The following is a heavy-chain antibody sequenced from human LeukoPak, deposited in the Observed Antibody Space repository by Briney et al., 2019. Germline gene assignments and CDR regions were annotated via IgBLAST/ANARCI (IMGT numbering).Heavy chain of an antibody. J-gene: IGHJ6*03. Sequence: GASVKVSCKASGGTFSSYAISWVRQAPEQGLEWMGGIIPIFGTANYAQKFQGRVTITTDESTSTAYMELSSLRSEDTAVYYCATLQADIVVVPAAIRYYYYMDVWGKGTTVTVSS. CDR1: GGTFSSYA. CDR2: IIPIFGTA. D-gene: IGHD2-2*01. V-gene: IGHV1-69*05. CDR3: ATLQADIVVVPAAIRYYYYMDV.